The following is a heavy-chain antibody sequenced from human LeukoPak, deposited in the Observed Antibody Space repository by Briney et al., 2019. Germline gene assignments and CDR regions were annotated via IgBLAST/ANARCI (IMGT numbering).Heavy chain of an antibody. CDR2: IYYSGST. CDR1: GGSISSSIYY. Sequence: PSETLSLTCTVSGGSISSSIYYWGWIRQPPGKGLEWIGSIYYSGSTYYNPSLKSRVTISVDTSKNQFSLKLSSVTAADTAVYYCARLRGMEYYYGSGSYAYFDYWDQGTLVTVSS. J-gene: IGHJ4*02. CDR3: ARLRGMEYYYGSGSYAYFDY. D-gene: IGHD3-10*01. V-gene: IGHV4-39*01.